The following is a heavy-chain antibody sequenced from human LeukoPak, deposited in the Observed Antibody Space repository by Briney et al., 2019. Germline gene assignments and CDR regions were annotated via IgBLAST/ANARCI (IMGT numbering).Heavy chain of an antibody. CDR3: AKGGDIVVVPAF. J-gene: IGHJ3*01. CDR1: GYTLTELS. CDR2: INPSGGST. D-gene: IGHD2-2*01. V-gene: IGHV1-46*01. Sequence: GASVKVSCKVSGYTLTELSMHWVRQAPGQGLEWMGIINPSGGSTSYAQKFQGRVTMTRDTSTSTVYMELSSLRSEDTAVYYCAKGGDIVVVPAFWGQGTMVTVSS.